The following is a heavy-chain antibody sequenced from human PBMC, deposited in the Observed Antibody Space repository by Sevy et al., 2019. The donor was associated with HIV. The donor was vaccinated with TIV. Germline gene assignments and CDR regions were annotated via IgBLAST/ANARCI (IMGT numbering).Heavy chain of an antibody. D-gene: IGHD3-10*01. J-gene: IGHJ6*02. Sequence: GGSLRLSCKVSGFTFGDYVMTWFRQAPGKGLEWVGFIRSKVYGGTTEYAASVKGRLIISRDDSKSIAYLRMNSLKTEDTGVYYCSRADYYGSDGGYYGMDVWGQGTTVTVSS. V-gene: IGHV3-49*03. CDR1: GFTFGDYV. CDR2: IRSKVYGGTT. CDR3: SRADYYGSDGGYYGMDV.